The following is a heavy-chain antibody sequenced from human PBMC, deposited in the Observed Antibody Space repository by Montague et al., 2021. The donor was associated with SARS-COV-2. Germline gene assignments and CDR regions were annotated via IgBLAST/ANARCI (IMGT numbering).Heavy chain of an antibody. CDR1: GFTFSSYA. D-gene: IGHD3-16*01. CDR2: IYSGGSST. Sequence: SLRLSCAASGFTFSSYAMSWVRQAPGKGLEWVSVIYSGGSSTYYADSVKGRFTISRDNSKNTLYLQMNSLSAEDTAVYYCAKASGGFGVYYGMDVWGQGTTVTVSS. CDR3: AKASGGFGVYYGMDV. V-gene: IGHV3-23*03. J-gene: IGHJ6*02.